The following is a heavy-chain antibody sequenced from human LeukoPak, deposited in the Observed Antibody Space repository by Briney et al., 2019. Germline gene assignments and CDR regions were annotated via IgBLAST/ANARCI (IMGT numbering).Heavy chain of an antibody. CDR2: MNSNTGNT. J-gene: IGHJ2*01. CDR3: ARGRRGSSGPWSWYLDL. V-gene: IGHV1-8*01. D-gene: IGHD3-22*01. Sequence: VASVKVSCKASGFTLTNFDINWVRQATGQGLEWMGWMNSNTGNTGYAQEFQGRVTMTRDTSIGTADMELTNLRSEDTAVYYCARGRRGSSGPWSWYLDLWGRGTLVTASS. CDR1: GFTLTNFD.